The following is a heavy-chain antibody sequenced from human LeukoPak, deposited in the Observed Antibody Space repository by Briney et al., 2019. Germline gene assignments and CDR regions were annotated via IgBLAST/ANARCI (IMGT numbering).Heavy chain of an antibody. D-gene: IGHD2-15*01. J-gene: IGHJ6*02. Sequence: SETLSLTCTVSGGSISSGDYYWSWIRQPPGKGLEWIGYIYYSGSTYYNPSLKSRVTISVDTSKNQFSLKLSSVTAADTAVYYCARGLLRGIYPEYHYYGMDVWGQGTTVTVSS. CDR2: IYYSGST. V-gene: IGHV4-30-4*01. CDR1: GGSISSGDYY. CDR3: ARGLLRGIYPEYHYYGMDV.